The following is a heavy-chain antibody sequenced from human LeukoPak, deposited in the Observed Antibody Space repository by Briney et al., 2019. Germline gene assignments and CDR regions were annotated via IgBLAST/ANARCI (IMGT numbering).Heavy chain of an antibody. D-gene: IGHD6-19*01. V-gene: IGHV4-4*02. Sequence: SETLSLTCIVSGDSISSSNWWSWVRQPPGKGLEWIGEIYHSGSTNYNPSLKSRVTISVDKSKNQFSLKLNSVTAADTAVYYCARGTAVAGNHYWGQGTLVTVSS. CDR3: ARGTAVAGNHY. J-gene: IGHJ4*02. CDR2: IYHSGST. CDR1: GDSISSSNW.